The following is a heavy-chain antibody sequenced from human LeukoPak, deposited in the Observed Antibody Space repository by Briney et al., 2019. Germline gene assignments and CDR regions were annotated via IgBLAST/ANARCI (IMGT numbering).Heavy chain of an antibody. CDR3: TIGLAGDWDAFDI. D-gene: IGHD6-19*01. V-gene: IGHV1-3*01. CDR1: GYTFTSYA. J-gene: IGHJ3*02. CDR2: IHADSGNT. Sequence: GASVKVSCTASGYTFTSYAIHWVRQAPGQRLEWMGWIHADSGNTKYSQKLQGRVAIARDTSASTIYMELTSLRIEDTAVYFCTIGLAGDWDAFDIWGLGTMVTVSS.